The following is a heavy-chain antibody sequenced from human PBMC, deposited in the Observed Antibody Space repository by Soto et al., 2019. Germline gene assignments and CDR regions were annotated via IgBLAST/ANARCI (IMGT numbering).Heavy chain of an antibody. CDR1: GYTFTSYG. D-gene: IGHD3-3*01. CDR2: ISAYNGNT. V-gene: IGHV1-18*01. CDR3: ARDRDTILLYSYGMDV. Sequence: ASVKVSCKASGYTFTSYGISWVRQAPGQGLEWMGWISAYNGNTNYAQKLQGRVTMTTEKPKSTAYMELRSLRSDDTAVYYCARDRDTILLYSYGMDVWGKGPTVTVS. J-gene: IGHJ6*04.